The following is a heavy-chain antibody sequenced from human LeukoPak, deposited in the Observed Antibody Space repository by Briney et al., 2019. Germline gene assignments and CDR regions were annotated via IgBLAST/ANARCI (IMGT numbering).Heavy chain of an antibody. Sequence: PGGSLRPSCAASGFTFSRYAMSWVRQAPGKGLEWVSSISGSGVSTYYADSVKGRFTISRDNSKNTLYLQMNSLGAEDTAVYYCAKCRKYYYGSGSYIYWGQGTLVTVSS. CDR3: AKCRKYYYGSGSYIY. J-gene: IGHJ4*02. CDR2: ISGSGVST. V-gene: IGHV3-23*01. CDR1: GFTFSRYA. D-gene: IGHD3-10*01.